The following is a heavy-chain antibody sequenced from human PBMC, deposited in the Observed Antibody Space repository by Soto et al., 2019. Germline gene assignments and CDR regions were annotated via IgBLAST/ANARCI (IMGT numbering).Heavy chain of an antibody. J-gene: IGHJ6*03. D-gene: IGHD2-2*01. V-gene: IGHV3-74*01. CDR3: ARDPRKIVVWGLRGNYYYYYLDV. CDR1: GFTFSSYW. CDR2: INSDGSST. Sequence: GGSLRLSCAASGFTFSSYWMHWVRQAPGKGLVWVSRINSDGSSTSYADSVKGRFTISRDNAKNTLYLQMNSLRAEDTAVYYCARDPRKIVVWGLRGNYYYYYLDVWGKGTTVTVSS.